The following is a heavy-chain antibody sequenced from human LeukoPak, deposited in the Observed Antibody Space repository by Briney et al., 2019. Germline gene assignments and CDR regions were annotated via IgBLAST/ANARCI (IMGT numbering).Heavy chain of an antibody. CDR1: GGSFSGYY. CDR2: INHSGST. D-gene: IGHD4-17*01. V-gene: IGHV4-34*01. Sequence: SETLSLTCAVYGGSFSGYYWSWIRQPTGKGLEWIGEINHSGSTNYNPSLKSRVTISVDTSKNQFSLKLSSVTAADTAVYYCARADDYGDYDPFVDYWGQGTLVTVSS. J-gene: IGHJ4*02. CDR3: ARADDYGDYDPFVDY.